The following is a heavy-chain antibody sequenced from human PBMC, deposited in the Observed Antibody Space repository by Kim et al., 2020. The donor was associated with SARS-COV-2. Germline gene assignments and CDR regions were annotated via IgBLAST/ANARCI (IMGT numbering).Heavy chain of an antibody. Sequence: SVKVSCKASGGTFSSYAISWVRQAPGQGLEWMGGIIPIFGTANYAQKFQGRVTITADESTSTAYMELSSLRSEDTAVYYCARDLAAAGHESHWFDPWGQGTLVTVSS. CDR2: IIPIFGTA. CDR3: ARDLAAAGHESHWFDP. D-gene: IGHD6-13*01. V-gene: IGHV1-69*13. CDR1: GGTFSSYA. J-gene: IGHJ5*02.